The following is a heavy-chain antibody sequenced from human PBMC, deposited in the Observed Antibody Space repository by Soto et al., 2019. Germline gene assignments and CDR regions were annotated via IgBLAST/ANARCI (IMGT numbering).Heavy chain of an antibody. V-gene: IGHV1-2*02. CDR1: GYTFTGYY. D-gene: IGHD5-12*01. J-gene: IGHJ6*02. CDR3: ARGKWLRRGYYYGMDV. CDR2: INPQTGGT. Sequence: ASVKVSCKASGYTFTGYYIHWVREAPGQGLEWMGWINPQTGGTSYAQKFQGRVTLSRDTSINTAYLELSRLTFDDAAVYFCARGKWLRRGYYYGMDVWGQGTTVTVSS.